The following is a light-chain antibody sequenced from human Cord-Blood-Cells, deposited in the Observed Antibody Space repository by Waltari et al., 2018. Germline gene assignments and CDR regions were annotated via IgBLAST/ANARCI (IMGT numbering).Light chain of an antibody. CDR2: EGS. Sequence: QSALTQPASVSGSPGQSITISCIGTSSDVGIYNLVSWYQQHPGKAPKLMIYEGSKRPSGVSNRFSGSKSGNTASLTISGLQAEDEADYYCCSYAGSSTLVFGGGTKLTVL. V-gene: IGLV2-23*01. CDR3: CSYAGSSTLV. CDR1: SSDVGIYNL. J-gene: IGLJ3*02.